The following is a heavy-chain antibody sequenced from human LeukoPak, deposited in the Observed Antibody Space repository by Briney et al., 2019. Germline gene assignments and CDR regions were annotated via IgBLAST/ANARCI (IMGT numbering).Heavy chain of an antibody. V-gene: IGHV4-59*01. Sequence: SETLSLTCTVSGGSISSYYWSWIRQPPGKGLEWIGYIYYSGSTNYNPSLKSRVTISVDTSKNQFSLKLSSVTAADTAVYYCARAAAAADDAFGIWGQGTMVTVSS. CDR3: ARAAAAADDAFGI. D-gene: IGHD6-13*01. J-gene: IGHJ3*02. CDR2: IYYSGST. CDR1: GGSISSYY.